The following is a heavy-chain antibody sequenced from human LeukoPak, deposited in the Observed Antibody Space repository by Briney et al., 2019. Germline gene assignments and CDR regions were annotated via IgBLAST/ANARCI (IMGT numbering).Heavy chain of an antibody. CDR2: ISSSSSPI. D-gene: IGHD6-13*01. Sequence: GGSLRLSCAASGFTFSSYSMNWVRQAPGKGLEWISYISSSSSPIYYAGSVKGRFTTYRDNAKNSLYLQMNSLRVEDTAVYYCARSGGQQLVAAYGMDVWGQGTTVTVSS. CDR3: ARSGGQQLVAAYGMDV. J-gene: IGHJ6*02. V-gene: IGHV3-48*04. CDR1: GFTFSSYS.